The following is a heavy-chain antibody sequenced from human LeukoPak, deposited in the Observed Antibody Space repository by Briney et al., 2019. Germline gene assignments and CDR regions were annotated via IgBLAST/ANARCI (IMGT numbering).Heavy chain of an antibody. J-gene: IGHJ4*02. CDR3: AGYNIGYYYDSSGYYYPFFDY. Sequence: GASVKVSCKASGYTFTGYYMHWVRQAPGQGLEWMGWSNPNSGGTNYAQKFQGRVTMTRDTSISTAYMELSRLRSDDTAVYYCAGYNIGYYYDSSGYYYPFFDYWGQGTLVTVSS. CDR2: SNPNSGGT. V-gene: IGHV1-2*02. CDR1: GYTFTGYY. D-gene: IGHD3-22*01.